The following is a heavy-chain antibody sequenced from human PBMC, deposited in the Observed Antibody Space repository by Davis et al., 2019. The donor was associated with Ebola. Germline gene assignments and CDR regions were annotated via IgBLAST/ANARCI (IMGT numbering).Heavy chain of an antibody. CDR3: ATGARSVLRYFDWLPIFDY. D-gene: IGHD3-9*01. V-gene: IGHV1-24*01. CDR1: GYNLTELS. CDR2: FDPEDGET. Sequence: AASVKVSCKVSGYNLTELSMHWVRQAPGKGLEWMGGFDPEDGETIYAQKFQGRVTMTEDTSTDTAYMELSSLRSEDTAVYYCATGARSVLRYFDWLPIFDYWGQGTLVTVSS. J-gene: IGHJ4*02.